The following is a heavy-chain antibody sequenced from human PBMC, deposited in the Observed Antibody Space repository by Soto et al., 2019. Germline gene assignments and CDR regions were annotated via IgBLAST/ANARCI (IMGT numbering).Heavy chain of an antibody. CDR1: GFSLSNARMG. Sequence: ESGPTLVNPTETLTLTCTVSGFSLSNARMGVSWIRQPPGEALEWLAHIFSNDEKSYSTSLKSRLTISKDTPKSQVVLTMTNMDPVDTATYYCARILDSSSLKLDPWGQGTLVTVSS. CDR3: ARILDSSSLKLDP. CDR2: IFSNDEK. V-gene: IGHV2-26*01. D-gene: IGHD6-13*01. J-gene: IGHJ5*02.